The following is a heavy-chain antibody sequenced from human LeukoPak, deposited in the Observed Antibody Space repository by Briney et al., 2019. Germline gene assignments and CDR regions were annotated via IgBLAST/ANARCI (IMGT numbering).Heavy chain of an antibody. Sequence: SPGGSLRLSCGVSEFTFNDYTMDWVRQAPGKGLEWVSSITSRSNNIYYADSVKGRFTISRDNAKNSLHLQMNSLRAEDTAVYYCARGNPGPLIPTIVVAVYGMDVWGQGTTVTVSS. J-gene: IGHJ6*02. CDR2: ITSRSNNI. V-gene: IGHV3-21*04. CDR1: EFTFNDYT. D-gene: IGHD3-22*01. CDR3: ARGNPGPLIPTIVVAVYGMDV.